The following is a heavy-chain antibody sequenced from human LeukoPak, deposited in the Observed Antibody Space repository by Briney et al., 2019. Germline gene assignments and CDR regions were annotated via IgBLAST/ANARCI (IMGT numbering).Heavy chain of an antibody. CDR1: EFTFSSYG. CDR3: ASGNGWLPFDY. D-gene: IGHD2-8*01. V-gene: IGHV3-33*01. CDR2: IWYDGSNK. J-gene: IGHJ4*02. Sequence: GGSLRLSCAASEFTFSSYGMHWVRQAPGKGLEWVAVIWYDGSNKYYADSVKGRFTISRDNSKNTLYLQMNSLRAEDTAVYYCASGNGWLPFDYWGQGTLVTVSS.